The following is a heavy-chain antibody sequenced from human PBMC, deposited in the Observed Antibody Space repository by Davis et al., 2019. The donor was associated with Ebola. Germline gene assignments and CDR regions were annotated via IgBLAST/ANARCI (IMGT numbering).Heavy chain of an antibody. J-gene: IGHJ4*02. Sequence: AASVKVSCKASGYTFTSYAINWVRQATGQGLEWMGWMNPNSGNTGYAQKFQGRVTMTRNTSMSTAYMELSSLRSEDTAVYYCAGGDSSGWYDFDYWGQGTLVTVSS. CDR3: AGGDSSGWYDFDY. D-gene: IGHD6-19*01. CDR1: GYTFTSYA. V-gene: IGHV1-8*01. CDR2: MNPNSGNT.